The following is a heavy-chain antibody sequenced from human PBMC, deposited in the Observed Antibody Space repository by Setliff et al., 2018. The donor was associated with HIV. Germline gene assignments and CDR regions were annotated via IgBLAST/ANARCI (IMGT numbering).Heavy chain of an antibody. J-gene: IGHJ4*02. CDR1: GDSIRGYY. D-gene: IGHD5-12*01. V-gene: IGHV4-59*08. Sequence: PSETLSLTCTVSGDSIRGYYWSWIRQPQGKGLEWMGYVFYTGFAAYNPSLKSRLTISVDTSKSQFSLRLTSVTAADTAIYYCARQVSIPGVAITPVDYWGQGALVTVSS. CDR3: ARQVSIPGVAITPVDY. CDR2: VFYTGFA.